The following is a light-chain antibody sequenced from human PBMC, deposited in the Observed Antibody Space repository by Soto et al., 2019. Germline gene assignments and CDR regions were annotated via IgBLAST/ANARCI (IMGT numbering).Light chain of an antibody. CDR2: AAS. Sequence: AIRMTQSPSSLSASTGDRVTITCRASQGISSYLAWYQQKPGKAPKLLIYAASTLQSGVPSRFSGTVSGTEFSLTITSLQPEDFATYYCQQLFDSPITFGQGTRLEIK. V-gene: IGKV1-8*01. J-gene: IGKJ5*01. CDR3: QQLFDSPIT. CDR1: QGISSY.